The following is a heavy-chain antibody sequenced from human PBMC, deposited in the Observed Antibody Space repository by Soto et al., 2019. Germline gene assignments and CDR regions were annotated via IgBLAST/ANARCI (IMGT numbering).Heavy chain of an antibody. J-gene: IGHJ3*02. V-gene: IGHV4-34*01. CDR3: ARRAGDYNDAFDI. CDR1: GGSFSGYY. Sequence: QVQLQQWGAGLLKPSETLSLTCAVYGGSFSGYYWSWIRQPPGKGLEWIGEINHSGSTNYNPSLMSRVTISVDTSKNQFSLKLSSVTAADTAVYYCARRAGDYNDAFDIWGQGTMVTVSS. D-gene: IGHD4-17*01. CDR2: INHSGST.